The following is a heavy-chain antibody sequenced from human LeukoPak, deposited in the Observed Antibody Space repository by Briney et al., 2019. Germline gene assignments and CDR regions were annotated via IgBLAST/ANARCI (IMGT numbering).Heavy chain of an antibody. V-gene: IGHV3-66*01. CDR3: AGDSAYSASNY. D-gene: IGHD2-21*01. CDR2: LYSGGGT. CDR1: GFTVSSNS. J-gene: IGHJ4*02. Sequence: GGSLRLSCTASGFTVSSNSMGWVRKVPGKGLEWVSLLYSGGGTSYAASLKGRFTISRDNSKNTLYLQMNSLRADDTAVYYCAGDSAYSASNYWGQGALVTVSS.